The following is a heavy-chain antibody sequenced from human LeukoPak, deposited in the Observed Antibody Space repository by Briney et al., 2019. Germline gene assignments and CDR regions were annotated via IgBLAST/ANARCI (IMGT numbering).Heavy chain of an antibody. J-gene: IGHJ1*01. Sequence: SSETLSLTCTVSGXSISSSSYYWGWIRQPPGKGLEWIGNVYYGGSTYYKPSLKSRVTISVDTSKNQFSLKLSSVTAADTAVYYCAGGPAGGYFQHWGQGTLVTVSS. V-gene: IGHV4-39*01. CDR2: VYYGGST. CDR1: GXSISSSSYY. CDR3: AGGPAGGYFQH. D-gene: IGHD2-15*01.